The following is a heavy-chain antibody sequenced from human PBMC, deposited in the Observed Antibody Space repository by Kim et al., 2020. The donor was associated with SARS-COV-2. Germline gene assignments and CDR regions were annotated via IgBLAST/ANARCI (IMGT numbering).Heavy chain of an antibody. CDR3: AKDSGYYYGSDLDV. V-gene: IGHV3-9*01. CDR1: GFTFDDYA. Sequence: GGSLRLSCAASGFTFDDYAMHWVRQAPGKGLEWVSGISGNSGSIGYADSVKGRFTISRDNAKNSLYLQMNSLRAEDTALYYCAKDSGYYYGSDLDVWGQGTTVTVPS. J-gene: IGHJ6*02. D-gene: IGHD3-10*01. CDR2: ISGNSGSI.